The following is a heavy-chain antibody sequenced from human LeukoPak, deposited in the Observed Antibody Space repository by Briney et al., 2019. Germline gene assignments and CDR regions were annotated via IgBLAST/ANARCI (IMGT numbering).Heavy chain of an antibody. Sequence: GGSLRLSCVASGFTFSRYSMTWVRQAPGKGLEWISHISRTSKITHYADSVKGRFIISRDNAKNSLYLQMNSLRAEDTAVYYCAKGGATVLDYWGQGTLVTVSS. V-gene: IGHV3-48*04. CDR3: AKGGATVLDY. CDR2: ISRTSKIT. CDR1: GFTFSRYS. D-gene: IGHD4-11*01. J-gene: IGHJ4*02.